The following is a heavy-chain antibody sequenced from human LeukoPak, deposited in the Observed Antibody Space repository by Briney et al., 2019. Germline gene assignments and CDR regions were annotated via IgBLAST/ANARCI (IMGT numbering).Heavy chain of an antibody. CDR3: ATELAAAASNAFDI. J-gene: IGHJ3*02. D-gene: IGHD6-13*01. CDR2: IYPGDSET. V-gene: IGHV5-51*01. Sequence: GESLNISYKGSGYSFTSYWIGWVRQMPGKGLEWMGIIYPGDSETRYSPSFQGQVTISADKSISTAYLQWSSLKASDSAMYYCATELAAAASNAFDIWGQGTMVTVSS. CDR1: GYSFTSYW.